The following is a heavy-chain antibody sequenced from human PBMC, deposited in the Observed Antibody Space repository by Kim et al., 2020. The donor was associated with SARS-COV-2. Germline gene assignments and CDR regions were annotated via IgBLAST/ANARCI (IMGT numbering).Heavy chain of an antibody. V-gene: IGHV3-7*03. CDR1: GFTFSSYW. J-gene: IGHJ6*02. D-gene: IGHD6-13*01. Sequence: GGSLRLSCAASGFTFSSYWMSWVRQAPGKGLEWVANINQDGSEKYYVDSVKGRFTISRDNAKNSLYLQMNSLRAEDTAVYYCARDSVAAGTSDYYYGMDVWGQGTTVTVSS. CDR2: INQDGSEK. CDR3: ARDSVAAGTSDYYYGMDV.